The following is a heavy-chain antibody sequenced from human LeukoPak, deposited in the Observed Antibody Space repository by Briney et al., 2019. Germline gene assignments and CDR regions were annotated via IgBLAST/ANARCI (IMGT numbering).Heavy chain of an antibody. D-gene: IGHD2-21*01. CDR1: GFTFIDYW. CDR2: INSDDTTI. Sequence: RGGSLRLACPASGFTFIDYWLHWVGQAPGKGLVGVSRINSDDTTINYPHSGKGRLSLSRDNAKTTPYMQTHSLRAEGMAVYYCAREEIKVSDAFDIWGQGTMVTDSS. J-gene: IGHJ3*02. CDR3: AREEIKVSDAFDI. V-gene: IGHV3-74*01.